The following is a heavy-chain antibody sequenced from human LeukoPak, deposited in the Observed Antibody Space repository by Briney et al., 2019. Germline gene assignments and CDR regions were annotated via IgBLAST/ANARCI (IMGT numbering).Heavy chain of an antibody. D-gene: IGHD3-16*01. CDR2: MEGDGSEK. CDR3: ARGGGYQYYYAMDV. Sequence: PGGSLTLSCAASGFTLSTYWMSWVRQAPGKGLEWVANMEGDGSEKNYRDSVKGRFSISRDNAKNSLYLQMNSLRAEDAAVYYCARGGGYQYYYAMDVWGQGTTVTVS. V-gene: IGHV3-7*01. CDR1: GFTLSTYW. J-gene: IGHJ6*02.